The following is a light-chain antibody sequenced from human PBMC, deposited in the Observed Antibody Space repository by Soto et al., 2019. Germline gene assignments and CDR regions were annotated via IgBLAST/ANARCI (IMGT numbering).Light chain of an antibody. J-gene: IGLJ1*01. CDR3: QSYDSSLSGNV. CDR2: GNS. Sequence: QSVLTQPPSVSGAPGQGVTISCTGSSSNIGAPYDVHWYRQLPGTAPKLLIYGNSNRPSGVPDRFSGSKSGTSASLAITGLQAEDEADYYCQSYDSSLSGNVFGTGTKLTVL. V-gene: IGLV1-40*01. CDR1: SSNIGAPYD.